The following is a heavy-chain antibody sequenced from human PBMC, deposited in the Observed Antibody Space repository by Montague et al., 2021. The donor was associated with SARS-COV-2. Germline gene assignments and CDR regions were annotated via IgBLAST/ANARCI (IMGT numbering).Heavy chain of an antibody. CDR2: INHSGNT. CDR1: GGSLSGYY. J-gene: IGHJ6*02. D-gene: IGHD3-10*01. CDR3: ARGPEVWFGESNLMDV. Sequence: SETLSLTCAVYGGSLSGYYWAWIRQTPGKGLEWIGEINHSGNTXXXPSXXXRLTISVDTSKKQFSLKLSSVTAADTAVYYCARGPEVWFGESNLMDVWGQGTPVTVSS. V-gene: IGHV4-34*01.